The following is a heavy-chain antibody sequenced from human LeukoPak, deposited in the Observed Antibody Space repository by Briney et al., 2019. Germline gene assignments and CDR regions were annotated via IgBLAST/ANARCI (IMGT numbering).Heavy chain of an antibody. J-gene: IGHJ5*02. Sequence: GGSLRLSCAASGFTFSSYCMNWVRQAPGKGLEWVSSISSSSSYIYYADSVKGRFTISRDNAKNSLYLQMNSLRAEDTAVYYCARGPVTTVTTPWFDPWGQGTLVTVSS. CDR1: GFTFSSYC. V-gene: IGHV3-21*01. CDR2: ISSSSSYI. CDR3: ARGPVTTVTTPWFDP. D-gene: IGHD4-17*01.